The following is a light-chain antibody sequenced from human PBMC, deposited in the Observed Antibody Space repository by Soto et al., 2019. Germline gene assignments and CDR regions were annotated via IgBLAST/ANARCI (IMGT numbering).Light chain of an antibody. Sequence: PGERVTLSCRASQSVNSKVAWYQQKPGQAPRLLIYGASTRVTVIPDRFSGSGSGPDFTLTISRLEPEDSAVYYCQQRNIWPPITFGQGTRLEIK. CDR3: QQRNIWPPIT. CDR2: GAS. CDR1: QSVNSK. V-gene: IGKV3-11*01. J-gene: IGKJ5*01.